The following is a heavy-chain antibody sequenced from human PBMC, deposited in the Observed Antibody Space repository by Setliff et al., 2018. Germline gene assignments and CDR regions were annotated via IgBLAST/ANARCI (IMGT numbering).Heavy chain of an antibody. Sequence: SETLSLTCTVSSDSSGSIGSGDSSWNWIRQPPGKGLEWIGCIYHNGVTYYNPSLKRRVIISVDRSKNQFSLNLSSMTAADTAVYYCARAAGSSYYYYYYGMDVWGQGTTVTVSS. CDR3: ARAAGSSYYYYYYGMDV. V-gene: IGHV4-30-2*01. CDR2: IYHNGVT. CDR1: SDSSGSIGSGDSS. J-gene: IGHJ6*02. D-gene: IGHD6-13*01.